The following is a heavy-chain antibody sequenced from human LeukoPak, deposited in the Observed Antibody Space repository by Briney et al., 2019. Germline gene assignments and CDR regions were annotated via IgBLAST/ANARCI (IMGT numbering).Heavy chain of an antibody. V-gene: IGHV4-34*01. Sequence: SETLSLTCAVYGGSFSGYYWSWIRQTPGKGLEWIGEVNHSGSTNYNPSLKSRVTISIDTSKNQFSLKLSSVTAADTAVYYCARVGYVSAWYPFDYWGQGTPVIVSS. CDR1: GGSFSGYY. CDR2: VNHSGST. J-gene: IGHJ4*02. D-gene: IGHD6-19*01. CDR3: ARVGYVSAWYPFDY.